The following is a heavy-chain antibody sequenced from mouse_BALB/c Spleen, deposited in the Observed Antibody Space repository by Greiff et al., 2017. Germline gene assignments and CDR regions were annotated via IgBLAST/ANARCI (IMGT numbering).Heavy chain of an antibody. V-gene: IGHV1-67*01. CDR2: ISTYYGNT. CDR1: SYTFTDYA. CDR3: ARVGGNYGAMDY. J-gene: IGHJ4*01. D-gene: IGHD2-1*01. Sequence: QVQLKQSGPELVRPGVSVKISCKGSSYTFTDYAMHWVKQSHAKSLEWIGVISTYYGNTNYNQKFKGKATMTVDKSSSTAYMELARLTSEDSAVYYCARVGGNYGAMDYWGQGTSVTVSS.